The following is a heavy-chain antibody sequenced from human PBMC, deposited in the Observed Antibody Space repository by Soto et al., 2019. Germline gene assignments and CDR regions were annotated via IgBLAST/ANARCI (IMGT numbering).Heavy chain of an antibody. CDR1: GFTFSSYG. J-gene: IGHJ4*02. CDR3: SKGLCYDVLTGPLDY. CDR2: ISYDGSNK. Sequence: PGGSLRLSCAASGFTFSSYGMHWVRQAPGKGLEWVAVISYDGSNKYYADSVKGRFTISRDNSKNTLYLQMNSLRAEDTAVYYCSKGLCYDVLTGPLDYWAQGTLVTVSS. D-gene: IGHD3-9*01. V-gene: IGHV3-30*18.